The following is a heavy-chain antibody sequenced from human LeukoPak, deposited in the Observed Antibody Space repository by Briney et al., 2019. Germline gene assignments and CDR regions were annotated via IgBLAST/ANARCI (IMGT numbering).Heavy chain of an antibody. D-gene: IGHD3-10*01. CDR3: AKEVGGSGSF. J-gene: IGHJ4*02. Sequence: GGSLRLSRAASGFTFSDYWMTWVRQAPGKGLEWVANIKQDGSEKYYVDSVKGRFTIFRDNAKNSLYLQMNSLRAEDTAVYYCAKEVGGSGSFWGQGTLVTVSS. V-gene: IGHV3-7*03. CDR2: IKQDGSEK. CDR1: GFTFSDYW.